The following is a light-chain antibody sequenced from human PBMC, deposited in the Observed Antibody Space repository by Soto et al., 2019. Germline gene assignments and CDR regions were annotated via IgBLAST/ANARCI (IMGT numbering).Light chain of an antibody. J-gene: IGKJ3*01. Sequence: EIVLTQSPGTLSLSPGERATLSCRASQSVSSSYLAWYQHKPGQAPRLLIYCASTRATVIPDRFSGSVSVTDFALTTSRLAPEDFSVYYWQQFGRPFTSCPGTKVDLK. CDR1: QSVSSSY. V-gene: IGKV3-20*01. CDR2: CAS. CDR3: QQFGRPFT.